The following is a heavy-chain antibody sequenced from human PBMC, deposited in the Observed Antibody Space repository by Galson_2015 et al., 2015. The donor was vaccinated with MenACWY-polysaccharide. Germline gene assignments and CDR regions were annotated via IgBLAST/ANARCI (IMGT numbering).Heavy chain of an antibody. CDR3: TRIIARKHTCVNA. D-gene: IGHD2-21*01. CDR1: GYKFSSYD. Sequence: SVKVSCKASGYKFSSYDINWVRQASGQGLEWMGWMNPNSGNTGYAQKFQGRVAMTRDTATSTAYMELRMLRYDDTAVYYCTRIIARKHTCVNAGGQGTRVSGS. CDR2: MNPNSGNT. J-gene: IGHJ4*02. V-gene: IGHV1-8*01.